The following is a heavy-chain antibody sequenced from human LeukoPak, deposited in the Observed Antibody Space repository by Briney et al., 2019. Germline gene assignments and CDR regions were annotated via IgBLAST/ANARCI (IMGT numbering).Heavy chain of an antibody. J-gene: IGHJ6*02. CDR1: GYTFTSYA. Sequence: ASVKVSCKASGYTFTSYAMNWVRQAPGQGLEWMGWINTNTGHPTYAQGFTGRFVFSLDTSVSTAYLQISSLKAEDTAVYYCASPYYYGSGSYYNVPYYYGMDVWGQGTTVTVSS. CDR2: INTNTGHP. D-gene: IGHD3-10*01. CDR3: ASPYYYGSGSYYNVPYYYGMDV. V-gene: IGHV7-4-1*02.